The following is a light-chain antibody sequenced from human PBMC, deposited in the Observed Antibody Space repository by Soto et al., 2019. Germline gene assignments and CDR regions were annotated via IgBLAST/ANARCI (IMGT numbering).Light chain of an antibody. Sequence: QSVLTQPTSASGTPGQRVTISCSGSSSSIGSNTVNWYQQLPGTAPKLLIYTNDQRPSGVPDRFSGSKSGTSASLAISGLQSEDEAHYYCAAWDDSLNGVVFGGGTKVTVL. CDR1: SSSIGSNT. CDR2: TND. V-gene: IGLV1-44*01. CDR3: AAWDDSLNGVV. J-gene: IGLJ2*01.